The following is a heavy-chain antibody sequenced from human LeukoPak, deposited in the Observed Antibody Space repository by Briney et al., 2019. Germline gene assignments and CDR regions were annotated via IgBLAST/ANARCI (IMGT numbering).Heavy chain of an antibody. V-gene: IGHV1-69*05. CDR2: IIPIFGTA. D-gene: IGHD5-18*01. CDR1: GGTFSSYA. CDR3: ARGAAMATIYYYYMDV. Sequence: ASVKVSCKASGGTFSSYAISWVRQAPGQGLEWMGGIIPIFGTANYAQKFQGRVTITTDESTSTAYIELSSLRSEDTAVYYCARGAAMATIYYYYMDVWGKGTTVTVSS. J-gene: IGHJ6*03.